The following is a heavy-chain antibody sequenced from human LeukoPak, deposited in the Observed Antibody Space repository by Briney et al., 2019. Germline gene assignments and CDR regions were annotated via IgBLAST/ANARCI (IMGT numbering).Heavy chain of an antibody. CDR3: AREYDFWSGPRGRYMDV. Sequence: GGSLRLSCAASGFTFSSYWMHWVRQAPGKGLVWVSGINSDGSSTSYADSVKGRFTISRDNAKNTLYLQMNSLRAEDTAVYYCAREYDFWSGPRGRYMDVWGKGTTVTVSS. J-gene: IGHJ6*03. D-gene: IGHD3-3*01. V-gene: IGHV3-74*01. CDR1: GFTFSSYW. CDR2: INSDGSST.